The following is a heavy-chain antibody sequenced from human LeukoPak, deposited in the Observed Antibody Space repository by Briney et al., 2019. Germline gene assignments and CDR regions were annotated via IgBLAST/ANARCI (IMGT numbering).Heavy chain of an antibody. V-gene: IGHV3-20*04. D-gene: IGHD5-18*01. J-gene: IGHJ4*02. CDR3: ARALRRYSYDYSSPDY. CDR2: INWSGGST. Sequence: GGSLRLSCAASGFTFDDYGMSWVRQAPGKGLEWVSGINWSGGSTGYADSVKGRFTISRDNAKNSLYLQMNSLRAEDTASYYCARALRRYSYDYSSPDYWGQGTLVTVSS. CDR1: GFTFDDYG.